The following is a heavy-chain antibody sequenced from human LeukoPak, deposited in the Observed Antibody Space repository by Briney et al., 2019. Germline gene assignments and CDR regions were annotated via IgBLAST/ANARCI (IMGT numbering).Heavy chain of an antibody. Sequence: GSLRLSCAASGFTVSSNYMSWIRQPPGKGLEWIGYIYHSGSTNYNPSLQSRVTISVDTSKNQFSLNLNSVTAADTAVYYCARGGAARLHFQNWGQGTLVTVSS. CDR3: ARGGAARLHFQN. CDR1: GFTVSSNY. J-gene: IGHJ1*01. CDR2: IYHSGST. V-gene: IGHV4-59*02. D-gene: IGHD6-6*01.